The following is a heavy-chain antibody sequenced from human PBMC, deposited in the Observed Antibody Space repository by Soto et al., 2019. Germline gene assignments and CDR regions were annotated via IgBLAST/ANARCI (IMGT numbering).Heavy chain of an antibody. CDR1: GESISSGGYY. CDR2: IYDSESA. D-gene: IGHD6-6*01. Sequence: QVQLQESGPGLVKASQTLSLICSVSGESISSGGYYWSWIRHHPGTGLEWIGDIYDSESAYYNTPLKSRVTISMDTSKNHFAMKLSPVTAADTAVYYCVRASSSSSAADYWGKGTLITVSS. V-gene: IGHV4-31*03. CDR3: VRASSSSSAADY. J-gene: IGHJ4*02.